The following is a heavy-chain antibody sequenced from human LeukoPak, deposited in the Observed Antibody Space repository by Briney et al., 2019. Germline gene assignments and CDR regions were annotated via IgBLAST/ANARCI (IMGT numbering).Heavy chain of an antibody. CDR1: GFTFSSYA. Sequence: GGSLRLPCAASGFTFSSYAMHWLRQAPGKGLEWVAVISYDGSNKYYADSVKGRFTISRDNSKNTLYLQMNSLRAEDTAVYYCAKTLYYYGSGSSPGWFDPWGQGTLVTVSS. D-gene: IGHD3-10*01. V-gene: IGHV3-30*18. J-gene: IGHJ5*02. CDR2: ISYDGSNK. CDR3: AKTLYYYGSGSSPGWFDP.